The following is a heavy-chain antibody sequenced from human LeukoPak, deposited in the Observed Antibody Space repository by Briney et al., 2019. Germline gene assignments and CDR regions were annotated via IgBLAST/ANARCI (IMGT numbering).Heavy chain of an antibody. J-gene: IGHJ4*02. D-gene: IGHD3-10*01. Sequence: GGSLRLSCAASGFTFSSYGMHWVRQAPGKGLEWVACIKQDGSQKDYVDSVKGRFTISRDNAKNSLYLQMSSLRAEDTAMYYCARDKGYGSDYWGPGVQVTVSS. CDR1: GFTFSSYG. CDR3: ARDKGYGSDY. V-gene: IGHV3-7*01. CDR2: IKQDGSQK.